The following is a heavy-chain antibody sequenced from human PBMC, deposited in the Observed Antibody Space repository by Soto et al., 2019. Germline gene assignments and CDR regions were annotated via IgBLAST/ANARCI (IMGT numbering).Heavy chain of an antibody. CDR3: GRRGRGYSYGYYDY. CDR1: GGSISSSSYY. V-gene: IGHV4-39*01. J-gene: IGHJ4*02. D-gene: IGHD5-18*01. Sequence: PSETLSLTCTVSGGSISSSSYYWGWIRQPPGKGLEWIGSIYYSGSTYYNPSLKSRVTISVDTSKNQFSLKLSSVTAADTAVYYCGRRGRGYSYGYYDYWGQGTLVTSPQ. CDR2: IYYSGST.